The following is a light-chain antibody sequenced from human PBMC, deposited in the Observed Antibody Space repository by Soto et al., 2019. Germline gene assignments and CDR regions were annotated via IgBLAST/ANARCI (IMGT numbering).Light chain of an antibody. CDR2: GAS. CDR3: QQFGSSSWT. J-gene: IGKJ1*01. V-gene: IGKV3-20*01. Sequence: EILMPPSPATLSVSPGESDTLYCRASQSVSSNLAWYQQKPGQATRLLIYGASTRATGIPDRFSGSGSGTDFTLTISRLEPEDFAVYYCQQFGSSSWTGGHGTQGDIK. CDR1: QSVSSN.